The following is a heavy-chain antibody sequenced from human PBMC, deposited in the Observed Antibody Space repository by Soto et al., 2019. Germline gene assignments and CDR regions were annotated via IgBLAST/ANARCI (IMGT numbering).Heavy chain of an antibody. V-gene: IGHV3-74*01. CDR2: INSDGSII. J-gene: IGHJ4*02. CDR1: GVTFTNYW. D-gene: IGHD1-26*01. Sequence: AGCLGLSSATSGVTFTNYWMDWVRQVPGKGLQWLSRINSDGSIIDYADSGKDRFTISRDNAKNTLYLQMDSLKAEDTAVFYLGRDRGGTYYRGFGYWGQGTLVTVSS. CDR3: GRDRGGTYYRGFGY.